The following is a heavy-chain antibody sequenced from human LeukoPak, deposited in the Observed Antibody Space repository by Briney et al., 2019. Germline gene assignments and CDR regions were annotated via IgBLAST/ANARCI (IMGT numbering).Heavy chain of an antibody. CDR2: IYTSGST. V-gene: IGHV4-4*07. D-gene: IGHD2-2*01. CDR1: GGSISSYY. CDR3: AREGYCSSTSCYLLDYYYYYMDV. Sequence: PSETLSLTCTASGGSISSYYWSWIRQPAGKGLEWIGRIYTSGSTNYNPSLKSRVTMSVDTSKNQFSLKLSSVTAADTAVYYCAREGYCSSTSCYLLDYYYYYMDVWGKGTTVTVSS. J-gene: IGHJ6*03.